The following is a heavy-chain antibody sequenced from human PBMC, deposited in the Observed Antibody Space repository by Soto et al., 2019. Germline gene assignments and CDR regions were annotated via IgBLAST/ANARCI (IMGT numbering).Heavy chain of an antibody. CDR2: IYYSGST. Sequence: SETLSLTCTVSGGSISSGGYYWSWIRQHPGKGLEWIGYIYYSGSTYYNPSLKSRVTISEDTSKNQFSLKLSSVTAADTAVYYCARGGITMIVVVINTWGMDVWGQGTTVTVSS. CDR3: ARGGITMIVVVINTWGMDV. J-gene: IGHJ6*02. CDR1: GGSISSGGYY. D-gene: IGHD3-22*01. V-gene: IGHV4-31*03.